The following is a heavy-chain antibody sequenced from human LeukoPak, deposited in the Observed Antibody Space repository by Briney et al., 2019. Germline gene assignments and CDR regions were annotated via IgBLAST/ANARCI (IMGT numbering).Heavy chain of an antibody. CDR1: GFTFRSYT. CDR2: ISDSGDST. Sequence: GGSLRLSCAASGFTFRSYTMRWVRQAPGKGLEWVSAISDSGDSTDYADSVKGRFTISRDNAKNTLYLRMNSLRAEDTAVYYCARPDCSSTSCYTLEYWGQGTLVTVSS. D-gene: IGHD2-2*02. J-gene: IGHJ4*02. CDR3: ARPDCSSTSCYTLEY. V-gene: IGHV3-23*01.